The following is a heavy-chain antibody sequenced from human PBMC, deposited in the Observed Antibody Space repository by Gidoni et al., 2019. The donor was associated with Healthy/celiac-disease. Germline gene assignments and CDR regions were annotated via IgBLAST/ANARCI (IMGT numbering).Heavy chain of an antibody. Sequence: VPLLPSAAALYQPVRSLRLSSSASGFTFMSYGMHWVRQAPGKGREWVAVIWYDGSNKYYADSVKGRLTISRDNSKNTLYLQMNSLRAEDTAVYYCARGYSGYDYLTNWGQGTLVTVSS. CDR1: GFTFMSYG. CDR3: ARGYSGYDYLTN. V-gene: IGHV3-33*01. CDR2: IWYDGSNK. D-gene: IGHD5-12*01. J-gene: IGHJ4*02.